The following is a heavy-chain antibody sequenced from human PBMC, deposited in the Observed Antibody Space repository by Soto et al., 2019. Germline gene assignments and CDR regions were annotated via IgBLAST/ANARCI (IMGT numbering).Heavy chain of an antibody. J-gene: IGHJ6*02. D-gene: IGHD2-2*02. CDR3: ARDLIPAAITYYSGMDV. Sequence: ASVKVSCEASGYTFTSCAIHGVRQAPGQRLEWMGWIKAGNGNTKYSQKFQGRVTITRDTSATTAYMELSSLRSEDTAVYYCARDLIPAAITYYSGMDVWGQGTTVTVSS. CDR2: IKAGNGNT. CDR1: GYTFTSCA. V-gene: IGHV1-3*01.